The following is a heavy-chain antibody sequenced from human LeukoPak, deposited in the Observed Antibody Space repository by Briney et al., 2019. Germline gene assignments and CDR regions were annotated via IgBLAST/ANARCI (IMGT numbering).Heavy chain of an antibody. CDR2: IKSDGSDT. D-gene: IGHD6-19*01. V-gene: IGHV3-74*01. CDR3: AKDNFSGAWYPDY. Sequence: GGSLRLSCAASGFTFSTYWMHWVRQAPGEGLVWVSRIKSDGSDTSYADSVKGRFTISRDNAKNALYLQMNSLRAEDTAVYYCAKDNFSGAWYPDYWGQGTQVTVSS. J-gene: IGHJ4*02. CDR1: GFTFSTYW.